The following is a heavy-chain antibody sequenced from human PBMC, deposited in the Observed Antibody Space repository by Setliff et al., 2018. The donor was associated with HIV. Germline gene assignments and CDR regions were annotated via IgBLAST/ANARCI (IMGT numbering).Heavy chain of an antibody. D-gene: IGHD3-16*01. CDR2: IYNSG. Sequence: PSETLSLTCTVSGGSINNGAYYWSWIRQHPGKGLEWIGYIYNSGNYNPSPKSRVIMAVDTSKNEFSLKLSSVTAADTAVYYCARVFPHPYGNSWFDTWGQGILVTVSS. CDR1: GGSINNGAYY. CDR3: ARVFPHPYGNSWFDT. J-gene: IGHJ5*02. V-gene: IGHV4-61*08.